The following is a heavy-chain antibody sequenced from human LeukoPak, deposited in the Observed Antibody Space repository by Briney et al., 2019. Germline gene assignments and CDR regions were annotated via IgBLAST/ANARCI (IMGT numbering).Heavy chain of an antibody. CDR1: GFAFRKYS. Sequence: GGSLRLSCAASGFAFRKYSIHWVRQAPGKGLESVSGISRDGGTADYANSVKGRFTISRDNSKNTLYLQMGSLRAEDMAVYYCAREDRDRDAFDSWGQGTMVTVSS. V-gene: IGHV3-64*01. CDR2: ISRDGGTA. CDR3: AREDRDRDAFDS. D-gene: IGHD5-24*01. J-gene: IGHJ3*02.